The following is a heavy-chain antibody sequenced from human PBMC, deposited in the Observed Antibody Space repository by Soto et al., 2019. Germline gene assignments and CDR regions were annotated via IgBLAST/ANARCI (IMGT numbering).Heavy chain of an antibody. Sequence: PGGSLRLSCAVSGFPFRSYEMNWVRQAPGKGPEWVSYITSSSDAIYYAASVKGRFTVSRDNAKNSLYLQMNSLRAEDTAVYYCAILDFGDYLLSYGVDVWGQGXTVTVYS. CDR3: AILDFGDYLLSYGVDV. CDR1: GFPFRSYE. CDR2: ITSSSDAI. V-gene: IGHV3-48*03. J-gene: IGHJ6*02. D-gene: IGHD4-17*01.